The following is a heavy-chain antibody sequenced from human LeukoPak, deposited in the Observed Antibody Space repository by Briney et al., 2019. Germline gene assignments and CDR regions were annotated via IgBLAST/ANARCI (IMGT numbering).Heavy chain of an antibody. CDR2: ISSSGGTI. CDR3: AKVGIKISLIVVVFATADDWYFDL. CDR1: GFSLRSYE. D-gene: IGHD3-22*01. V-gene: IGHV3-48*03. J-gene: IGHJ2*01. Sequence: GGSLRLSCVVSGFSLRSYEMNWVRQPPGKGLEWVSYISSSGGTIYYADSVKGRFTISRDNSKNTLYLQMASLRAEDTAVYYCAKVGIKISLIVVVFATADDWYFDLWGRGTLVTVSS.